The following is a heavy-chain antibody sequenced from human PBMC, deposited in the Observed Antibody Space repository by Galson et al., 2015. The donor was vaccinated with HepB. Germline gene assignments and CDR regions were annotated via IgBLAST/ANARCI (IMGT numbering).Heavy chain of an antibody. J-gene: IGHJ4*02. Sequence: SLRLSCAASGFTFSTYSMNWVRQAPGKGLEWVSSISSRSSYIYCADSVKGRFTISRDNAKNSLYLQMNSLRAEDTAVYYCARTIAMAGIYYFDYWGQGTLVTVSS. V-gene: IGHV3-21*01. D-gene: IGHD6-19*01. CDR2: ISSRSSYI. CDR1: GFTFSTYS. CDR3: ARTIAMAGIYYFDY.